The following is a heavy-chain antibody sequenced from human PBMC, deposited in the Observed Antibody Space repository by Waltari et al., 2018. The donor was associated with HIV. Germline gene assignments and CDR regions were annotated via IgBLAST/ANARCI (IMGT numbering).Heavy chain of an antibody. D-gene: IGHD3-10*01. J-gene: IGHJ5*01. V-gene: IGHV3-30*18. Sequence: QVQLVESGGGVVQPGKSLRLSCAASGFTFRDYAMHWVRQAPGKGREWVTGISSDGSNQYYADSVKGRFTISRDKSKNTLSLQINSLKTEDTAIYYWAKDAYGGHPKNWFDSWGQGTLVTVSS. CDR3: AKDAYGGHPKNWFDS. CDR1: GFTFRDYA. CDR2: ISSDGSNQ.